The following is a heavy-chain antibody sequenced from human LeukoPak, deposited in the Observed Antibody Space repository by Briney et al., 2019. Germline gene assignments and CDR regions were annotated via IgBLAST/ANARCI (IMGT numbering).Heavy chain of an antibody. V-gene: IGHV4-59*01. J-gene: IGHJ5*02. Sequence: SESLSLTCTVSGGSISSYYWSWIRQPPGKGLGLVGPIYYSGSANNNPSLKGRVTISVDTSKNHFSLKLSSVTAADTAVYHCARVQVPYCSSTSCSETYWFDPWGQGTLVTVSS. CDR1: GGSISSYY. CDR3: ARVQVPYCSSTSCSETYWFDP. D-gene: IGHD2-2*01. CDR2: IYYSGSA.